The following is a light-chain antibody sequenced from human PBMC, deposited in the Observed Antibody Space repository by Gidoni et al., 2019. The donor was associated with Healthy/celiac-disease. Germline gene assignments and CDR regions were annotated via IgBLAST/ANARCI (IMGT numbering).Light chain of an antibody. Sequence: EIVLTQSPATLSLSPGERATLSCRARQSVSTYLAWYQQKPGQAPRLLIDDASNRATGIPARFSGSGSGTDFTLTISSLEPEDFAVYYCQQRSNWPPIFTFGPGTKVDIK. CDR1: QSVSTY. CDR3: QQRSNWPPIFT. V-gene: IGKV3-11*01. J-gene: IGKJ3*01. CDR2: DAS.